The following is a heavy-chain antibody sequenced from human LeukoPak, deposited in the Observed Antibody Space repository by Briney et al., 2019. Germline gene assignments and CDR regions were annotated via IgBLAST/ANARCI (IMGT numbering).Heavy chain of an antibody. CDR3: ATLQGIIAEAGPRAFDI. J-gene: IGHJ3*02. Sequence: GSLRLSCAASGFTFSSYSMNWARQAPGKGLEGVSYIRSSSSTIYYADPVKGRFTISRDNAKTSLYLQINSLRAEDTAVYYCATLQGIIAEAGPRAFDIWGQGTMVTVSS. CDR2: IRSSSSTI. CDR1: GFTFSSYS. V-gene: IGHV3-48*01. D-gene: IGHD6-13*01.